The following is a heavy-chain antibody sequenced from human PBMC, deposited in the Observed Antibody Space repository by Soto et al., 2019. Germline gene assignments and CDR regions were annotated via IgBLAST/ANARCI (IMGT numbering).Heavy chain of an antibody. J-gene: IGHJ4*02. Sequence: GASVNVSCKASGYTFTSYAMHWVRQAPGQRLEWMGWINAGNGNTKYSQKFQGRVTMTRNTSISTAYMELSSLRSEDTAVYYCAREKSSGYYYDYWGQGTLVTVSS. CDR3: AREKSSGYYYDY. D-gene: IGHD3-22*01. CDR1: GYTFTSYA. V-gene: IGHV1-3*01. CDR2: INAGNGNT.